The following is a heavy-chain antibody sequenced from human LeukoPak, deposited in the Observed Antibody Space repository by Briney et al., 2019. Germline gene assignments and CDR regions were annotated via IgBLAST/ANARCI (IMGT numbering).Heavy chain of an antibody. J-gene: IGHJ4*02. Sequence: PGGSLRLSCAASGFTFSSYEMNWVRQAPGKGLEWVSYISSSGSTIYYADSVKGRFTISRDNAKNSLYLQMNSLRAEDTAVYYCARDGGSGYYGDYHFDYWGQGTLVTVSS. CDR2: ISSSGSTI. V-gene: IGHV3-48*03. D-gene: IGHD4-17*01. CDR1: GFTFSSYE. CDR3: ARDGGSGYYGDYHFDY.